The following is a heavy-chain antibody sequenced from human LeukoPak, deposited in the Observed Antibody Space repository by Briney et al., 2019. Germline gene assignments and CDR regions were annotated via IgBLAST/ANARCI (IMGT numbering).Heavy chain of an antibody. CDR1: GGSISSSNW. CDR3: ARDYYDSSGYYYFDY. CDR2: IYHSGST. Sequence: SGTLSLTCAVSGGSISSSNWWSWVRQPPGKGLEWIGEIYHSGSTNYNPSLKSRVTISVDKSKNQFSLKLSSVTAEDTAVYYCARDYYDSSGYYYFDYWGQGTLVTVSS. D-gene: IGHD3-22*01. J-gene: IGHJ4*02. V-gene: IGHV4-4*02.